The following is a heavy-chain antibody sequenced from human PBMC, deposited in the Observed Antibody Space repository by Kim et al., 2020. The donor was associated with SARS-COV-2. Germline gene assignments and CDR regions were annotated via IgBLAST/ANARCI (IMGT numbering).Heavy chain of an antibody. V-gene: IGHV5-51*04. Sequence: GESLKISCKGSGYSFTSCWIGWVRQMPGKGLEWMGIIYPDDSNTRYSPSFQGQVTISADKPISIAYLQWSSPKASDPAMYYCAATPSTLDAGVYDYWGQG. D-gene: IGHD2-2*01. J-gene: IGHJ4*02. CDR3: AATPSTLDAGVYDY. CDR2: IYPDDSNT. CDR1: GYSFTSCW.